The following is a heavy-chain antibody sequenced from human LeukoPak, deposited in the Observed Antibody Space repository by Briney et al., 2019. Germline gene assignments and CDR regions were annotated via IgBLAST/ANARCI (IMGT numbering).Heavy chain of an antibody. V-gene: IGHV3-9*01. Sequence: GGSLRLSCAASGFTLDAYAMHWVRQAPGKGLEWVSGISWNSGSIGYADSVKGRFTISRDNAQNSLYLQMNSLRAEDTALYYCAKDRSGSSNDAFDIWGQGIMVTVSS. J-gene: IGHJ3*02. D-gene: IGHD1-26*01. CDR2: ISWNSGSI. CDR1: GFTLDAYA. CDR3: AKDRSGSSNDAFDI.